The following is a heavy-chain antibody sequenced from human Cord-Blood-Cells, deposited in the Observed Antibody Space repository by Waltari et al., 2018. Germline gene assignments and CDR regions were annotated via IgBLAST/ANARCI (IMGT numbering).Heavy chain of an antibody. V-gene: IGHV3-48*03. J-gene: IGHJ3*02. Sequence: EVQLVESGGGLVQPGGSLRLSCAASGFTFSSYELTWVRQAPWKGLEWVSYISSSGSTIYYADSVKGRFTISRDNAKNSLYLQMNSLRAEDTAVYFCARADWGSAFDIWGQGTMVTVSS. D-gene: IGHD7-27*01. CDR3: ARADWGSAFDI. CDR1: GFTFSSYE. CDR2: ISSSGSTI.